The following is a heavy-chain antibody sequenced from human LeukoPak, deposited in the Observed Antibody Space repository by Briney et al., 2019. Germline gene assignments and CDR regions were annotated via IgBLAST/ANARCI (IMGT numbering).Heavy chain of an antibody. CDR3: ARPPFPGDWYFDL. Sequence: SETLSLTCTVSGGSISSYYWSWIRQPPGKGLEWIGYIYYSGSTNYNPSLKSRVTISVDTSKNQFSLKLSSVTAADTAVYYCARPPFPGDWYFDLWGRGTLVTVSS. D-gene: IGHD2/OR15-2a*01. V-gene: IGHV4-59*08. J-gene: IGHJ2*01. CDR2: IYYSGST. CDR1: GGSISSYY.